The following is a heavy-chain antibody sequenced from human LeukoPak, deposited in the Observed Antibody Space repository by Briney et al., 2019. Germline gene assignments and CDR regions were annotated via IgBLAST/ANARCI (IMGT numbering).Heavy chain of an antibody. CDR3: TTIRPGY. V-gene: IGHV3-74*01. CDR1: GFTFSSYW. J-gene: IGHJ4*02. D-gene: IGHD5-12*01. CDR2: IKDGGTTT. Sequence: PGGSPRLSCAASGFTFSSYWIHWVRQVPGKGLVWVARIKDGGTTTDYADSVKGRFTISRDDAKNTLYLRMNSLRAEDTAVYYCTTIRPGYWGQGTLVTVSP.